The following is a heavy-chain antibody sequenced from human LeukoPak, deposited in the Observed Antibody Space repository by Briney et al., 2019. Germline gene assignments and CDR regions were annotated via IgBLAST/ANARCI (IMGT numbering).Heavy chain of an antibody. CDR2: IYYSRST. CDR1: GGSISSYY. J-gene: IGHJ4*02. Sequence: SETLSLTCTVSGGSISSYYWTWIRQPPGKALEWIGYIYYSRSTNYNPSLNSRVTISVDTSKHQFSLKLSSVTAADTAVYYCARGRRPTSGWSGRVFWGRGTLVTVSS. CDR3: ARGRRPTSGWSGRVF. D-gene: IGHD6-19*01. V-gene: IGHV4-59*01.